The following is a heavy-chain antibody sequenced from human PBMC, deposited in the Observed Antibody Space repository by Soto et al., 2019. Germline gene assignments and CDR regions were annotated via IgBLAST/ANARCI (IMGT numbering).Heavy chain of an antibody. CDR3: ARGSAVAGRNRYFDL. CDR2: IYYSGST. Sequence: QVQLQESGPGLVKPSQTLSLTCTVSGGSLSSGDYYWSWIRQHPGKGLEWIGYIYYSGSTHYNPSLKSRVTTSIDTSNNQFSLKVNSVTAADTAVYYCARGSAVAGRNRYFDLWGRGTLVTVSS. V-gene: IGHV4-31*03. J-gene: IGHJ2*01. D-gene: IGHD6-19*01. CDR1: GGSLSSGDYY.